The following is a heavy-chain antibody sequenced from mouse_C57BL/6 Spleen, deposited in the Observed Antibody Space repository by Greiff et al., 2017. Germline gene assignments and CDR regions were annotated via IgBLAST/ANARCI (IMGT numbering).Heavy chain of an antibody. V-gene: IGHV14-4*01. D-gene: IGHD3-3*01. CDR1: GFNIKDDY. CDR3: TRGDEGAWFAY. Sequence: EVQLVESGAELVRPGASVKLSCTASGFNIKDDYMHWVKQRPEQGLEWIGWIDPENGDTEYASKFQGKATITADTSSNTAYLQLSSLTSEDTAVYYGTRGDEGAWFAYWGQGTLVTVSA. J-gene: IGHJ3*01. CDR2: IDPENGDT.